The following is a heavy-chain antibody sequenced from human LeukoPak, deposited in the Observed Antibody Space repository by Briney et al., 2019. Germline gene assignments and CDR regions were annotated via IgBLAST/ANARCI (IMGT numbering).Heavy chain of an antibody. CDR2: ISSSSSYT. V-gene: IGHV3-21*01. D-gene: IGHD5-18*01. Sequence: GGSLRLSCAASGFTFSSYSMNWVRQAPGKGLEWVSSISSSSSYTYYADSVKGRFTISRDNAKNSLYLQMNSLRAEDTAVYYCARDGQQLSPPEFDYWGQGTLVTVSS. J-gene: IGHJ4*02. CDR3: ARDGQQLSPPEFDY. CDR1: GFTFSSYS.